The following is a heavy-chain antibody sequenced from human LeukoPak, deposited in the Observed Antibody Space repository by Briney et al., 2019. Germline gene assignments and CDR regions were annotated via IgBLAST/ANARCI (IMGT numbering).Heavy chain of an antibody. CDR2: IHYSGNT. J-gene: IGHJ3*01. Sequence: PSETLSLTCSVSGGSISSYYWNWIRQPPGKGVEWIGYIHYSGNTNYNPSLKSRVTISVDTSKNQFSLKLSSVTAADTAVYYCAKWTEGGAFDSWGQGTMLIVSS. D-gene: IGHD1-26*01. V-gene: IGHV4-59*01. CDR3: AKWTEGGAFDS. CDR1: GGSISSYY.